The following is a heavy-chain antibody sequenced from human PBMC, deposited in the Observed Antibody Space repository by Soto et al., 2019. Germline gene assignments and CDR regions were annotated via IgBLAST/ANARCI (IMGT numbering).Heavy chain of an antibody. CDR3: ARDRGNMVAIFHHYYGMDV. CDR1: GYTFTSQY. J-gene: IGHJ6*02. D-gene: IGHD3-3*02. CDR2: INPDSGDT. V-gene: IGHV1-2*02. Sequence: GASVKVSCKASGYTFTSQYMHWVRQAPGQGLEWMGWINPDSGDTKYAQKFQGRVTMTRDTSISTVYMELSRLKSDDTVVYYCARDRGNMVAIFHHYYGMDVWGQGTTVTVSS.